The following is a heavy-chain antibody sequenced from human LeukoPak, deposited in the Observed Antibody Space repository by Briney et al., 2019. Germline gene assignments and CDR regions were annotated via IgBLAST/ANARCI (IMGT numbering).Heavy chain of an antibody. D-gene: IGHD3/OR15-3a*01. CDR1: VGTFSIYA. Sequence: GASVKVSCKASVGTFSIYAISWVRQAPGQGPEWMGRIIPILGIANYAQKFQGRVTITADKSTSTAYMELSSLRSEDTAVYYCARDVGLAGPFDYWGQGTLVTVSS. CDR3: ARDVGLAGPFDY. V-gene: IGHV1-69*04. CDR2: IIPILGIA. J-gene: IGHJ4*02.